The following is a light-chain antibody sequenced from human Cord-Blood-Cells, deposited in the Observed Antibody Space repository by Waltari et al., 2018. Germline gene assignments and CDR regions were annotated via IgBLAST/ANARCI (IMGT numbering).Light chain of an antibody. CDR1: SPTLGRNY. CDR2: RNN. V-gene: IGLV1-47*01. Sequence: QSVLTQPPSASGTPGQRVTISCSGSSPTLGRNYVSWYQQLPGTAPKLLIYRNNQRPSGVPDRFSGSKSGTSASLAISGLRSEDEADYYCAAWDDSLSGYVFGTGTKVTVL. J-gene: IGLJ1*01. CDR3: AAWDDSLSGYV.